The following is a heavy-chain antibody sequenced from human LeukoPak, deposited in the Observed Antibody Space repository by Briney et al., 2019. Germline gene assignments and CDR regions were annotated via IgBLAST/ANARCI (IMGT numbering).Heavy chain of an antibody. CDR2: IYSGGST. J-gene: IGHJ4*02. CDR1: GFTFSNYS. V-gene: IGHV3-66*01. CDR3: ARVSTTVVDYYFDY. Sequence: GGSLRLSCAVSGFTFSNYSMNWVRQAPGKGLEWVSFIYSGGSTYYADSVKGRFTISRDNSKTTLYLQMNSLRAVDTAVYYCARVSTTVVDYYFDYWGQGTLVTVSS. D-gene: IGHD4-23*01.